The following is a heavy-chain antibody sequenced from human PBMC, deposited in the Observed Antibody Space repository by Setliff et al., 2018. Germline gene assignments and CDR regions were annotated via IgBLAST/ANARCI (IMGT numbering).Heavy chain of an antibody. CDR1: GGTFGSYA. CDR3: ARGPLDFVVAPPAAKFEF. J-gene: IGHJ4*02. CDR2: ISAY. V-gene: IGHV1-18*01. D-gene: IGHD2-2*01. Sequence: ASVRVSCKASGGTFGSYAISWGRQAPGQGLEWMGWISAYAQKFQGRVTMTTDTPTSTAYREMRSLRSEDTAVYYCARGPLDFVVAPPAAKFEFWGQGTLVTVSS.